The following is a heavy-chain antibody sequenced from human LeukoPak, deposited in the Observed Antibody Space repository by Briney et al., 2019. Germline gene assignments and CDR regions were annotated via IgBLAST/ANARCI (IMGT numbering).Heavy chain of an antibody. J-gene: IGHJ6*02. Sequence: GGSLRLSCAASGFTFSSYWMHWVRQAPGKGLVWVSRINSDGSSTSYADSVKGRFTISRDNAKNTLYLQMNSLRAEDTAVYYCARDLTVVVTAIPYYYYYYGMDVWGQGTTVTVSS. V-gene: IGHV3-74*01. CDR1: GFTFSSYW. D-gene: IGHD2-21*02. CDR3: ARDLTVVVTAIPYYYYYYGMDV. CDR2: INSDGSST.